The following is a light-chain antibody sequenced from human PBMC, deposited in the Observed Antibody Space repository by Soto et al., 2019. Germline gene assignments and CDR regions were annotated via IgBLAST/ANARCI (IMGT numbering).Light chain of an antibody. CDR1: SSDVGGYNY. CDR2: DVS. J-gene: IGLJ2*01. CDR3: SSYTSSSTPG. Sequence: QSALTQPASVSGSPGQSITISCSGTSSDVGGYNYVCWYQQHPGTAPKLMIYDVSNRPSGVSNRFSGSKSGNTASLTISGLQAEDEADYYCSSYTSSSTPGFGGGTKLTVL. V-gene: IGLV2-14*01.